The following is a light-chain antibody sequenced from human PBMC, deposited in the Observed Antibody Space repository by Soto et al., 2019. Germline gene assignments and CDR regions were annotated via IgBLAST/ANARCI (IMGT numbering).Light chain of an antibody. Sequence: QSVLTQPPSASGTPGQMVTISCSGSSSNIGSNYVYWYQQLPGTAPKLLIYRNNQRPSGVPDRFSGSKSGTSASLAISGLRSEDEADYYCAAWDDSLSAPYVFGTGTKVTVL. CDR2: RNN. J-gene: IGLJ1*01. CDR3: AAWDDSLSAPYV. V-gene: IGLV1-47*01. CDR1: SSNIGSNY.